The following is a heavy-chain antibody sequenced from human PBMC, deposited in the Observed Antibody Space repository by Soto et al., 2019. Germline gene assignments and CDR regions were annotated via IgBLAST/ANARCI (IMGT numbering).Heavy chain of an antibody. CDR2: IYYSGST. CDR3: ARAAYGDYLYFDY. V-gene: IGHV4-59*01. J-gene: IGHJ4*02. D-gene: IGHD4-17*01. Sequence: PSETLSLTCTVSGGSISSYYWSWILQPPGKGLEWIGYIYYSGSTNYNPSLKSRVTISVDTSKNQFSLKLSSVTAADTAVYYCARAAYGDYLYFDYWGQGTLVTVSS. CDR1: GGSISSYY.